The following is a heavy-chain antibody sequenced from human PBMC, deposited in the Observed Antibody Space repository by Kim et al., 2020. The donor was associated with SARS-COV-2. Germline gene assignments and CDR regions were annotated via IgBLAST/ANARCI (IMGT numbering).Heavy chain of an antibody. Sequence: ASVKVSCKASGYTFTGYYMHWVRQAPGQGLEWMGWINPNSGGTNYAQKFQGRVTMTRDTSITTAYMELTRLRSDDTAVYYCATWELSLGWNYWGQGTLVTVSS. D-gene: IGHD1-26*01. J-gene: IGHJ4*02. V-gene: IGHV1-2*02. CDR3: ATWELSLGWNY. CDR2: INPNSGGT. CDR1: GYTFTGYY.